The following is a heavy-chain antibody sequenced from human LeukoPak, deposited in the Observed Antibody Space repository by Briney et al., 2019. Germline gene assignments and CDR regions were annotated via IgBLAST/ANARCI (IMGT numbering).Heavy chain of an antibody. Sequence: PGGFLRLSWAASGFTFSGYGINWVRLAPGKGLEWVSMISNGNTERYADSVKGRFTISRDNAKNSLYLQMNSLRAEDTAVYYCVGLGENYWGQGTLVTVSS. CDR1: GFTFSGYG. D-gene: IGHD3-10*01. CDR2: ISNGNTE. V-gene: IGHV3-48*04. J-gene: IGHJ4*02. CDR3: VGLGENY.